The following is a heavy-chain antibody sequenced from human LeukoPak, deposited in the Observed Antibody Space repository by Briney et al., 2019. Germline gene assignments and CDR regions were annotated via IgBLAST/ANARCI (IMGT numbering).Heavy chain of an antibody. CDR2: ISSSGSAI. Sequence: QPGGSLRLSCAASGFTFSNYEMNWVRQAPGKGLEWVSYISSSGSAIHYADSVKGRFTISRDNAKNSLYLQMNNLRAEDMAVYYCAREGPSCYIDYWGQGTPVTVSS. D-gene: IGHD2-2*02. J-gene: IGHJ4*02. CDR3: AREGPSCYIDY. CDR1: GFTFSNYE. V-gene: IGHV3-48*03.